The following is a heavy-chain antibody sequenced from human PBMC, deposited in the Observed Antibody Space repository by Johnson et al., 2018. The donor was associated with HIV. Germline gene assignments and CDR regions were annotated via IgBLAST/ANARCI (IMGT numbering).Heavy chain of an antibody. CDR2: ISYDGSNK. CDR3: ASLQASSGYEAFDI. V-gene: IGHV3-30-3*02. J-gene: IGHJ3*02. Sequence: QVQLVESGGGLVQPGGSLRLSCAASGFTFSSYAMHWVRQAPGKGLEWVAVISYDGSNKYYADSVKGRFTTSRDNSKNTLYLQMNSLRAEDTAVNYCASLQASSGYEAFDIWGQGTMVTVSS. D-gene: IGHD3-22*01. CDR1: GFTFSSYA.